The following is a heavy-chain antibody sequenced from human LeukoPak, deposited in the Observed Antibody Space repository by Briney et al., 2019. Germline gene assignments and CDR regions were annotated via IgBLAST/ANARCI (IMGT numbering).Heavy chain of an antibody. V-gene: IGHV1-2*02. CDR1: GYTLTGYY. Sequence: ASLKASCKASGYTLTGYYMHWVRQAPGQGLEWMVWINPNSGGTNYAQKFQSRVTMTRGTFISTAYMELSRLRSDHTAVYYCARAFDLGGAMVTSYWFDPWGQGTLVTVSS. D-gene: IGHD5-18*01. J-gene: IGHJ5*02. CDR3: ARAFDLGGAMVTSYWFDP. CDR2: INPNSGGT.